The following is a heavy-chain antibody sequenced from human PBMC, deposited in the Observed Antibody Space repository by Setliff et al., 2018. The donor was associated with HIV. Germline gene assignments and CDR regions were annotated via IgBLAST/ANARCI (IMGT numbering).Heavy chain of an antibody. J-gene: IGHJ5*02. D-gene: IGHD3-10*01. V-gene: IGHV4-61*09. CDR1: GGSISSGSYY. Sequence: SETLSLTCTVSGGSISSGSYYWSWIRQPAGKGLEWIGHIYTSGSTNYNPSLKSRVTISVDTSKNQFSLKLSAVTAADTAVYYCARDVGYYGSGSQPWGQGTLVTVSS. CDR2: IYTSGST. CDR3: ARDVGYYGSGSQP.